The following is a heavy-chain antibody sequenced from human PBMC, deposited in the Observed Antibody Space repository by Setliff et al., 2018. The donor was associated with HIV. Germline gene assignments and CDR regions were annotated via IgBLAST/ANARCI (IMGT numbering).Heavy chain of an antibody. D-gene: IGHD1-1*01. J-gene: IGHJ4*02. CDR1: GGSIEFSSYY. CDR2: VYYSGST. Sequence: SETLSLTCSVSGGSIEFSSYYWGWIRQPPGKGLEWIGSVYYSGSTYYNPSLKSRLTISVDTSPNKFSLKLSSVTAADTAVYYCARLRGLNLEPFDYWGQGTLVTVSS. CDR3: ARLRGLNLEPFDY. V-gene: IGHV4-39*01.